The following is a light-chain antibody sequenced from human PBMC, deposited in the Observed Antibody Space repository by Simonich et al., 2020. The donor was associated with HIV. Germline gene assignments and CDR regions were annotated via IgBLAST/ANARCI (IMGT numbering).Light chain of an antibody. CDR2: DAS. J-gene: IGKJ4*01. V-gene: IGKV3-11*01. Sequence: EIVLTQSPATLSLSPGERASLSCRASQSVNSYLAWYQQKPGQAPRLLIYDASKRATCTPASFSGSGAGTDFTLTISSLEPEDFAVYYCQQRSNWPLTFGGGTKVEIK. CDR1: QSVNSY. CDR3: QQRSNWPLT.